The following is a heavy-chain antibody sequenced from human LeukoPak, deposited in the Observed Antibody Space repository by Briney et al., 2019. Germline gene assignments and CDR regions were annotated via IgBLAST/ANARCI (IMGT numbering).Heavy chain of an antibody. J-gene: IGHJ5*01. Sequence: GGSLRLSCAASGFTFSSYSMNWVRQAPGKGLEWVSSISSSSSYIYYADSVKGRFTISRDNAKNSLYLQMNSLRAEDTAVYYCASLVAGYSSFTDSWGQGTLVTVSS. CDR3: ASLVAGYSSFTDS. V-gene: IGHV3-21*01. CDR2: ISSSSSYI. D-gene: IGHD6-13*01. CDR1: GFTFSSYS.